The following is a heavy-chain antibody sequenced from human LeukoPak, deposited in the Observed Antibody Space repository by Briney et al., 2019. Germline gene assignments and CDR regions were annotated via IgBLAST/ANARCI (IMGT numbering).Heavy chain of an antibody. CDR1: GFTFSSYE. CDR2: IDPDGSEK. V-gene: IGHV3-7*01. Sequence: GGSLRLSCGASGFTFSSYEMSWVRQAPGKGLEWVANIDPDGSEKQYGDSVKGRFTTSRDNAKNSLYLQMNSLRAEDTAIYYCARIYYFGDNNWRYFDNWGQGTLVTVSS. CDR3: ARIYYFGDNNWRYFDN. D-gene: IGHD3-10*01. J-gene: IGHJ4*02.